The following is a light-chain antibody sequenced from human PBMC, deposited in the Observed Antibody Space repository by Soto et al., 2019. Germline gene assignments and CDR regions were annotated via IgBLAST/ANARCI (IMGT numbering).Light chain of an antibody. J-gene: IGKJ4*01. Sequence: EIVLTQSPAPLSLSPGNRATLSCRASQSVSGYLAWYQQKPGQAPRLLLYDASTMATVIPARFSGSGSGTDFTLTITSLEPEEFAVYYCQQRSNWPSTFGGGTKVEI. V-gene: IGKV3-11*01. CDR1: QSVSGY. CDR2: DAS. CDR3: QQRSNWPST.